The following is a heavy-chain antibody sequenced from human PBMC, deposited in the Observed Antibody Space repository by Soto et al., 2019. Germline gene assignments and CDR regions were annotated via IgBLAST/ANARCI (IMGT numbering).Heavy chain of an antibody. D-gene: IGHD3-10*01. V-gene: IGHV1-69*02. CDR3: AASYGSGYRAFDY. J-gene: IGHJ4*02. CDR2: INPIVSMS. Sequence: QVQLVQSGTEVKKPGSSVKVSCKASGDTFSFYTINWVRQAPGLGLEWVGRINPIVSMSNYAQKFQGRVSMTADKSTSTAYMELRSLTSDATAMYFCAASYGSGYRAFDYWGQGALVIVSS. CDR1: GDTFSFYT.